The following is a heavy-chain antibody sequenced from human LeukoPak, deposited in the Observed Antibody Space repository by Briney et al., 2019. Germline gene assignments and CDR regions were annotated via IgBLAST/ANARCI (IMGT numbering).Heavy chain of an antibody. Sequence: PSETLSLTCTVSGGSISTYYWSWIRQPPGKGLEWIGYIYTSGSTNYNPSLKSRVTISLDTSKNQFSLKLSSVTAADTAVYYCARHEDSNWFDPWGQGTLVSVSS. CDR3: ARHEDSNWFDP. D-gene: IGHD4-11*01. CDR1: GGSISTYY. J-gene: IGHJ5*02. CDR2: IYTSGST. V-gene: IGHV4-4*09.